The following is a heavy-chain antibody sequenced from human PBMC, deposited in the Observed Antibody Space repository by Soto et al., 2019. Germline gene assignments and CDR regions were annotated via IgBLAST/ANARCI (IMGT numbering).Heavy chain of an antibody. Sequence: ASVKVSCKVSGYTLTELSMHWVRQAPGKELEWMGGFDPEDGETIYAQKFQGRVTMTEDTSTDTAYMELSSLRSEDAAVYYCATDQGGDTGYSYGRDAFDIWGQGTMVTVSS. CDR1: GYTLTELS. J-gene: IGHJ3*02. CDR3: ATDQGGDTGYSYGRDAFDI. V-gene: IGHV1-24*01. D-gene: IGHD5-18*01. CDR2: FDPEDGET.